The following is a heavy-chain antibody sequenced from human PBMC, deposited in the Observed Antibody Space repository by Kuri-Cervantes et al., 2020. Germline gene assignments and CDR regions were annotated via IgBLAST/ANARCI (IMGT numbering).Heavy chain of an antibody. J-gene: IGHJ6*03. D-gene: IGHD2-8*01. CDR2: IIPIFGTA. CDR1: GGTFSSYA. V-gene: IGHV1-69*05. Sequence: SVKVSCKASGGTFSSYAISWVRQAPGQGLEWMGGIIPIFGTANYAQKFQGGVAITTDESTSTAYMELSSLRSEDTAVYYCAIPGGIELRYYYYYMDVWGKGTTVTVSS. CDR3: AIPGGIELRYYYYYMDV.